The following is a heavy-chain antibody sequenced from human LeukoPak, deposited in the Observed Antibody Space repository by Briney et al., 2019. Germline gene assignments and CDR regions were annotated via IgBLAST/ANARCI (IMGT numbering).Heavy chain of an antibody. V-gene: IGHV1-3*01. CDR1: GYTFTSYA. D-gene: IGHD6-13*01. Sequence: ASVKVSCKASGYTFTSYAMHWVRQAPGQRLEWMGWINAGNGNTKYSQKFQGRVTITGDTSASTAYTELSSLRSEDTAVYYCARVRSGIAAADFDYWGQGTLVTVSS. J-gene: IGHJ4*02. CDR3: ARVRSGIAAADFDY. CDR2: INAGNGNT.